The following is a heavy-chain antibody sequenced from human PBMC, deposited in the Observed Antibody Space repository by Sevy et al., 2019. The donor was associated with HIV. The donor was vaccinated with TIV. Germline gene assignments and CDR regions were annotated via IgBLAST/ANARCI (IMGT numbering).Heavy chain of an antibody. J-gene: IGHJ4*02. V-gene: IGHV4-59*01. D-gene: IGHD3-22*01. CDR3: ARGGGIYYDSRGFHPQYYFDS. CDR2: VYDSGNS. Sequence: SETLSLTCAVSGGSINSFFWSWIRQSPGKGLEWIGYVYDSGNSEYNPSLRSRVTISVDTSKKQFSLQLSSVTAADTAVYYCARGGGIYYDSRGFHPQYYFDSWGQGTLVTVSS. CDR1: GGSINSFF.